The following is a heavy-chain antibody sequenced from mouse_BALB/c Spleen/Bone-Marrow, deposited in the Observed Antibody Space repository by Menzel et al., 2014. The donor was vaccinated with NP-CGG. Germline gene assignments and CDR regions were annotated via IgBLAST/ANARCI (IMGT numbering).Heavy chain of an antibody. V-gene: IGHV2-2*02. CDR3: ARNGYYYSMDY. D-gene: IGHD2-2*01. Sequence: QVQLQQSGPGLVQPSQSLSITCTVSGSSLTSDGVHWVRQSPRKGLEWLGVMWSGGSTDYNAAFISRLSISKDNPRSQVFFKMSSLQTNDTAIYYCARNGYYYSMDYWGQGTSVTVSS. CDR1: GSSLTSDG. CDR2: MWSGGST. J-gene: IGHJ4*01.